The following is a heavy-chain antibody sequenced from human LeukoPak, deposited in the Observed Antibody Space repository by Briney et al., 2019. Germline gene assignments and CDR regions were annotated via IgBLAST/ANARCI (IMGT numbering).Heavy chain of an antibody. J-gene: IGHJ4*02. D-gene: IGHD1-26*01. CDR3: ATGNSGSYYPSGY. Sequence: GASVKVSCKASGYSFTSYAISWVRQAPGQGLERMGWISADNGNTNYAQKLQGRVTMTTDTSTSTAYMELRSLRSDDTAVYYCATGNSGSYYPSGYWGQGTLVTVSS. CDR1: GYSFTSYA. V-gene: IGHV1-18*01. CDR2: ISADNGNT.